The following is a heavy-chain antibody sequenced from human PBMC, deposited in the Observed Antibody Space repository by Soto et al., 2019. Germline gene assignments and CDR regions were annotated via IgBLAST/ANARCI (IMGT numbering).Heavy chain of an antibody. CDR2: ISGSGGST. D-gene: IGHD2-15*01. Sequence: GGSLRLSCAASGFTFSSYAMSWVRQAPGKGLEWVSAISGSGGSTYYADSVKGRFTISRDNSKNTLYLQMNSLRAEDTAVYYCAGGLTYCSGGSCFLSDAFDIWGQGTMVTVSS. J-gene: IGHJ3*02. CDR3: AGGLTYCSGGSCFLSDAFDI. CDR1: GFTFSSYA. V-gene: IGHV3-23*01.